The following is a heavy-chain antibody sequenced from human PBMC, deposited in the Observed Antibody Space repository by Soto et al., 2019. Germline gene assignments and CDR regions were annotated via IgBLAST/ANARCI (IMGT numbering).Heavy chain of an antibody. J-gene: IGHJ5*02. CDR1: GFTFSSYG. D-gene: IGHD6-19*01. CDR3: AKEAMWGFYSSGWYLTWAANWFDP. Sequence: PGGSLRLSCAASGFTFSSYGMHWVRQAPGKGLEWVAVISYDGSNKYYADSVKGRFTISRDNSKNTLYLQMNSLRAEDTAVYYCAKEAMWGFYSSGWYLTWAANWFDPWGQGTLVTVSS. CDR2: ISYDGSNK. V-gene: IGHV3-30*18.